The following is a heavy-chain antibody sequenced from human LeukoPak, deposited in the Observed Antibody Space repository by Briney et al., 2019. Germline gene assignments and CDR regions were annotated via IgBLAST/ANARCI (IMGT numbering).Heavy chain of an antibody. CDR2: ISSSGGST. V-gene: IGHV3-64D*06. CDR3: VKSAGFDWLSPLDAFDI. J-gene: IGHJ3*02. CDR1: GFTSSRYA. Sequence: GGSLRLSCSASGFTSSRYAMHWVRQAPGKGLEYVSAISSSGGSTYYADSVKGRFTISRDNSKDTLYLQMSSLRAEDTTVYYCVKSAGFDWLSPLDAFDIWGQGTMVTVSS. D-gene: IGHD3-9*01.